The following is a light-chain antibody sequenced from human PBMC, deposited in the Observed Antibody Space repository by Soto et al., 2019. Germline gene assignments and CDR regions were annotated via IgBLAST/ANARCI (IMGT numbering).Light chain of an antibody. V-gene: IGLV4-69*01. J-gene: IGLJ2*01. CDR3: QTWGNGMV. CDR1: SGHSTYV. CDR2: INSDGSH. Sequence: QPVLTQSPSASASLGASVKLTCTLSSGHSTYVIAWPQQQPEKGPRYLMTINSDGSHNKGDGIPDRFSGSSSGAERYLTSPRLQSEDEAAYYCQTWGNGMVLGGGTKRTVL.